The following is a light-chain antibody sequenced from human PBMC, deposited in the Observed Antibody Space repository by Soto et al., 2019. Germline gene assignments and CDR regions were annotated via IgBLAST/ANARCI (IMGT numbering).Light chain of an antibody. J-gene: IGKJ3*01. CDR1: QDISDY. Sequence: DIQMTQSPSSLSASVGDRVTITCQASQDISDYLNWYHQKPGKAPKFLIYDASYLATGVPSRFSGSGSGTDFTFTISSLQPEDIGTYYCQQYQSLPFTFGPGTTVDIK. V-gene: IGKV1-33*01. CDR3: QQYQSLPFT. CDR2: DAS.